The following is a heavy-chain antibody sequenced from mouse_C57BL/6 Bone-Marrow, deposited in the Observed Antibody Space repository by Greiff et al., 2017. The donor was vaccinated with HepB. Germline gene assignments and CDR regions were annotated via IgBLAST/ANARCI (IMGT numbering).Heavy chain of an antibody. Sequence: EVQLQESGGDLVKPGGSLKLSCAASGFTFSSYGMSWVRQTPDKRLEWVATIGSGGSYTYYPDSVKGRFTISRDNAKNTLYLQMSSLKSEDTAMYYCARHDYGGYFDVWGTGTTVTVSS. CDR3: ARHDYGGYFDV. D-gene: IGHD1-1*01. CDR2: IGSGGSYT. J-gene: IGHJ1*03. V-gene: IGHV5-6*01. CDR1: GFTFSSYG.